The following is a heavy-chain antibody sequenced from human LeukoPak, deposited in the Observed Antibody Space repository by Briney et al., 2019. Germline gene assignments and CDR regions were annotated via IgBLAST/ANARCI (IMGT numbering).Heavy chain of an antibody. CDR2: IYTGGNT. CDR3: ATISDLLFYFDS. J-gene: IGHJ4*02. Sequence: GGSLRLSCAASGFTASSTYMSWGPQAPGKGGEWVSLIYTGGNTYYADSVKRRFTISRDNSKNTVYLQMNSLRVEDTAMYYCATISDLLFYFDSWGQGTLVTVSS. CDR1: GFTASSTY. V-gene: IGHV3-66*01.